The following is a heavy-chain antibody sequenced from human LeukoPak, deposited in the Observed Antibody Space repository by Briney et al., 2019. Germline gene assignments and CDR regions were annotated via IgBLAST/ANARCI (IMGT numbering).Heavy chain of an antibody. CDR2: ISGSSGTT. J-gene: IGHJ5*02. D-gene: IGHD4-17*01. Sequence: QPGGSLRLSCEASELTFSSFAMNWVRQAPGKGLEWVSYISGSSGTTYYADSVTGRFTVSRDNAKNSLYLQMNSLRAEDTAVYYCARDFNHYGEVVSRWFDPWGQGTLVIVSS. V-gene: IGHV3-48*01. CDR1: ELTFSSFA. CDR3: ARDFNHYGEVVSRWFDP.